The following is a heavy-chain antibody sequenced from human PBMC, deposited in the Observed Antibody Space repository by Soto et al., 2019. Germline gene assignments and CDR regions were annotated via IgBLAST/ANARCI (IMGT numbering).Heavy chain of an antibody. CDR2: IYYSGST. CDR3: ARGRVIQLWSPTGLDAFDI. J-gene: IGHJ3*02. D-gene: IGHD5-18*01. Sequence: QVQLQESGPGLVKPSQTLSLTCTVSGGSISSGGYYWSWIRQHPGKGLEWIGYIYYSGSTYYNPSLKSRVTISVDTSKNQFSLKLSSVTAADTAVYYCARGRVIQLWSPTGLDAFDIWGQGTMVTVSS. CDR1: GGSISSGGYY. V-gene: IGHV4-31*03.